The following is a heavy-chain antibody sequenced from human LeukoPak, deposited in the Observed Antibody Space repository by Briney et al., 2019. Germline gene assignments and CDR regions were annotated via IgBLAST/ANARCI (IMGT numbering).Heavy chain of an antibody. CDR3: AKDGFCTSSTCYKFYDYYGMDV. CDR1: GFTFTTYA. CDR2: ISGNGGRT. J-gene: IGHJ6*02. Sequence: GGSLRLSCAASGFTFTTYAMSWDRQAPGKGLGWVSGISGNGGRTYYADSVKGRFTISRDNSENPLYLQMNSLRAEDTAVYYCAKDGFCTSSTCYKFYDYYGMDVWGQGTTVTVSS. D-gene: IGHD2-2*02. V-gene: IGHV3-23*01.